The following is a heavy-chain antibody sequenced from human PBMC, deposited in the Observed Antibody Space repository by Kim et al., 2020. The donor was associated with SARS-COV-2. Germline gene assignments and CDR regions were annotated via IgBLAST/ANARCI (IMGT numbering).Heavy chain of an antibody. Sequence: GGSLRLSCAASGFTFSSYSMNWVRQAPGKGLEWVSSISSSSSYIYYADSVKGRFTISRDNAKNSLYLQMNSLRAEDTAVYYCARDLFGYYDFWSGNTSHIYYYYGMNVWGQGTTVTVSS. J-gene: IGHJ6*02. V-gene: IGHV3-21*01. CDR2: ISSSSSYI. CDR1: GFTFSSYS. D-gene: IGHD3-3*01. CDR3: ARDLFGYYDFWSGNTSHIYYYYGMNV.